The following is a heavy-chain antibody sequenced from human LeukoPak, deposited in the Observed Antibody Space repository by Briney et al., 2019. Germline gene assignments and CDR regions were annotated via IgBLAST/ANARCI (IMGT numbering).Heavy chain of an antibody. CDR3: ADSITMVRGAPWDFQH. CDR1: GGSISSGGYY. J-gene: IGHJ1*01. CDR2: IYHSGST. V-gene: IGHV4-30-2*01. D-gene: IGHD3-10*01. Sequence: SETLSLTCTVSGGSISSGGYYWSWIRQPPGKGLEWIGYIYHSGSTCYNPSLKSRVTISVDRSKNQFSLKLSSVTAADTAVYYCADSITMVRGAPWDFQHWGQGTLVTVSS.